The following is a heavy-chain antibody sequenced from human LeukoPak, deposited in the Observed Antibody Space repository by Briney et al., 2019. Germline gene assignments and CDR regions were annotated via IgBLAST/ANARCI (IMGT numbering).Heavy chain of an antibody. D-gene: IGHD1-1*01. CDR3: ARDRTGAHDAFDI. Sequence: GGSLRLSCAASGFTVSSNYMSWVRQAPGKGLEWVSVIYSGGSTYYADSVKGRFTISRDNSKNTLYLQMNSLRAEDTAVYYCARDRTGAHDAFDIWGQGTMVTVSS. J-gene: IGHJ3*02. CDR1: GFTVSSNY. CDR2: IYSGGST. V-gene: IGHV3-53*01.